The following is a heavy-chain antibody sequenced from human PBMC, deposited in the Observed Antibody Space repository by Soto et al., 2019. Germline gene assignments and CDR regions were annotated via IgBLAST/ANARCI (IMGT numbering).Heavy chain of an antibody. CDR3: ARVLTAAGKNWFDP. D-gene: IGHD6-13*01. Sequence: GASVKVSCKASGGTFSSYGISWVRQAPGQGLEWMGGIIPIFGTANYAQKFQGRVTITADESTSTAYMELSSLRSEDTAVYYCARVLTAAGKNWFDPWGQGTLVTVS. CDR2: IIPIFGTA. J-gene: IGHJ5*02. CDR1: GGTFSSYG. V-gene: IGHV1-69*13.